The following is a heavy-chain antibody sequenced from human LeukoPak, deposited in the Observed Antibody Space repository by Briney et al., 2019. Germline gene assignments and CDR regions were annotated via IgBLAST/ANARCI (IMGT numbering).Heavy chain of an antibody. CDR3: TRTLGMRSSTWSFDY. CDR2: INPTSGGT. D-gene: IGHD6-13*01. V-gene: IGHV1-46*01. J-gene: IGHJ4*02. CDR1: GYTFTSYN. Sequence: ASVKVSCESSGYTFTSYNIHWVRQAPGQGLEWMGIINPTSGGTTTAQKFQGRVTLTRDTSTNTVYLALNNLKSADTAVYYCTRTLGMRSSTWSFDYWGQGTLVTVSS.